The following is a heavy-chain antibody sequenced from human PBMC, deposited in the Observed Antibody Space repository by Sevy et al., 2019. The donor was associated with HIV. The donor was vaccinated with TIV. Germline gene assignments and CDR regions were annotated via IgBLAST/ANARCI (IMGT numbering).Heavy chain of an antibody. Sequence: SETLSLTCTVSDDSISGYYWSWIRQPPGKGLEWIGYIYYSGRTNYNPSLKSRATISADMSTNHFSLKLSSVTAADTAVHYCARTTPYYYYCMDVWGQGTTVTVSS. D-gene: IGHD4-17*01. CDR2: IYYSGRT. CDR1: DDSISGYY. J-gene: IGHJ6*02. CDR3: ARTTPYYYYCMDV. V-gene: IGHV4-59*01.